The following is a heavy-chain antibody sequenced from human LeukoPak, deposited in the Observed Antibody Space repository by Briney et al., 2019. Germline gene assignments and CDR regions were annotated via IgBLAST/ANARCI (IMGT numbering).Heavy chain of an antibody. D-gene: IGHD2-8*01. V-gene: IGHV4-59*12. CDR3: SRENGAFSPFGY. J-gene: IGHJ4*02. CDR1: GGSISGYY. CDR2: FYYSGST. Sequence: SETLSLTCTVSGGSISGYYWNWMRQPPGKGLEWIGYFYYSGSTNYNPSLRGRGTISLDTSKNQFSLTLSSVTAADTAVYYCSRENGAFSPFGYWGQGTLVTVPS.